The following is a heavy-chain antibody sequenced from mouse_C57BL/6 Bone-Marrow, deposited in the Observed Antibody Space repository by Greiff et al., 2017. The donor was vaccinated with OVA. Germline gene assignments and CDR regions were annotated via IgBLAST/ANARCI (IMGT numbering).Heavy chain of an antibody. Sequence: VQLQQSGPVLVKPGASVKMSCKASGYTFTDYYMNWVKQSHGKSLEWIGVINPYNGGTSYNQKFKGKATLTVDKSSSTAYMELNSLTSEDSAVYYCARGGGFLLLRSLFDYWGQGTTLTVSS. CDR3: ARGGGFLLLRSLFDY. J-gene: IGHJ2*01. V-gene: IGHV1-19*01. D-gene: IGHD1-1*01. CDR2: INPYNGGT. CDR1: GYTFTDYY.